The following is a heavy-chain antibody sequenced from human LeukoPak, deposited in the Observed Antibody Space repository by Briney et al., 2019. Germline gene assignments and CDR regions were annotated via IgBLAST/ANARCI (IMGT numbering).Heavy chain of an antibody. CDR2: ISGGGTTI. D-gene: IGHD5-18*01. CDR1: GFTFSDYH. J-gene: IGHJ4*02. CDR3: ARDLHSYGY. Sequence: GGSLRLSCAASGFTFSDYHMSWIRQAPGKGLEWVSYISGGGTTIYYTDSVKGRFTISRDNAKNSLYLQMNSLRAEDTAVYYCARDLHSYGYWGQGTLVTVSS. V-gene: IGHV3-11*04.